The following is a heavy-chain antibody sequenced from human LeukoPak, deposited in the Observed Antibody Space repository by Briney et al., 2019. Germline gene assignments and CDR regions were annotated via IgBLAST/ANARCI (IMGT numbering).Heavy chain of an antibody. CDR3: ARSKDTLTGYCFDY. CDR1: GYSISSGYY. CDR2: IYHSGST. Sequence: KPSETLSLTCTVSGYSISSGYYWGWIRQPPGKGLEWIGSIYHSGSTYYNPSLKSRVTISVDTSKNQFSLKLSSVTAADTAVYYCARSKDTLTGYCFDYWGQGTLVTVSS. J-gene: IGHJ4*02. D-gene: IGHD3-9*01. V-gene: IGHV4-38-2*02.